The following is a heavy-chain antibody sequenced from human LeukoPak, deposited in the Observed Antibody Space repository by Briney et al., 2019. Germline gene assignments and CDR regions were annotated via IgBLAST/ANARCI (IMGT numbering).Heavy chain of an antibody. V-gene: IGHV4-59*01. J-gene: IGHJ4*02. D-gene: IGHD5-24*01. Sequence: SETLSLTCTVSGVSISSYYWSWIRHPPGKGLEWIGYIYYSGSTNYNPSLKSRVTISVDTSKNQFSLKLSSVTAADTAVYYCARERDGYPQYWGQGTLVTVSS. CDR1: GVSISSYY. CDR3: ARERDGYPQY. CDR2: IYYSGST.